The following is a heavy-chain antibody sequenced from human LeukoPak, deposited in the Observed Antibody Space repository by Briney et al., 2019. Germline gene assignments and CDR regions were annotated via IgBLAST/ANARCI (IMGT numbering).Heavy chain of an antibody. CDR2: VYPGDSDT. Sequence: GESLKISCKGSGYTFTNYWVGWVRQMPGKGLEWMGIVYPGDSDTRYSPSMQGQITISADKSNTTACLQWSSLKASDTAIYYCARHRSGAWNQGMDVWGRGTTVTVSS. J-gene: IGHJ6*02. V-gene: IGHV5-51*01. CDR3: ARHRSGAWNQGMDV. D-gene: IGHD1-1*01. CDR1: GYTFTNYW.